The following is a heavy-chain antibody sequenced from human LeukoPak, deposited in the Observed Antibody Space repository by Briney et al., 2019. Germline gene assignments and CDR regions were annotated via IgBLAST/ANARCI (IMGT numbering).Heavy chain of an antibody. CDR3: ARVFTSSGSTPNWFDP. J-gene: IGHJ5*02. CDR1: GYTFTSYG. CDR2: ISAYNGNT. V-gene: IGHV1-18*01. D-gene: IGHD6-19*01. Sequence: ASVKVSCKASGYTFTSYGISWVRQAPGQGLEWMGWISAYNGNTNYAQKLQGRVTMTTDTSTSTAYMELRSLRSDDTAVYYCARVFTSSGSTPNWFDPWGQGTLVTVSS.